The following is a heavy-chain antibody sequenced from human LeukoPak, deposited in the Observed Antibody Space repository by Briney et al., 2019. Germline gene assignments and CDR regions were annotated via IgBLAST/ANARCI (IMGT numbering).Heavy chain of an antibody. CDR2: ISYDGSNK. J-gene: IGHJ6*02. Sequence: GGSLRLSCAASGFTFSSYAMHWVRQAPGKGLEWVAVISYDGSNKYYADSVKGRFTISRDNSKNTLYLQMNSLRAEDTAVYYCARVSMSGDIAAVFYYYYGMDVWGQGTTVTVSS. CDR1: GFTFSSYA. D-gene: IGHD6-25*01. V-gene: IGHV3-30-3*01. CDR3: ARVSMSGDIAAVFYYYYGMDV.